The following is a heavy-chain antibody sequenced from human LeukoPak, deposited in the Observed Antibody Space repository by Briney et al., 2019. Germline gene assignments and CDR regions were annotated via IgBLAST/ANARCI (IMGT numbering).Heavy chain of an antibody. V-gene: IGHV3-66*01. D-gene: IGHD6-6*01. CDR1: GVTVGNNY. J-gene: IGHJ4*02. CDR2: IYSGGST. Sequence: GGSLRLSCAASGVTVGNNYMNWVRQAPGKGLEWVSLIYSGGSTHYADSVKGRFTISRDNSKNTLYLQMNSLRVDDTAVYYCARDPPAVAANTYGWGQGTLITVSS. CDR3: ARDPPAVAANTYG.